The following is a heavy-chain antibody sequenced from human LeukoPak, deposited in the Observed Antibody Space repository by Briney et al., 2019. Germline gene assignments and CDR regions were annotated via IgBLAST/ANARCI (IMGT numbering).Heavy chain of an antibody. D-gene: IGHD3-3*01. CDR1: GFTFSSYS. J-gene: IGHJ6*03. CDR3: ARWALYDSRVSYYMDV. Sequence: GGSLRLSCAASGFTFSSYSMNWVRQAPGKGLEWVSSISSSSSYIYYADSVKGRFTISRDNAKNSLYLQMNSLRAEDTAVYYCARWALYDSRVSYYMDVWGKGPRSPSP. V-gene: IGHV3-21*01. CDR2: ISSSSSYI.